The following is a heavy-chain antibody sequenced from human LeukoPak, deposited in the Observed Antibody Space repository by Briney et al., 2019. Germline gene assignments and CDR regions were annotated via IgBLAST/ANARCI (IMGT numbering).Heavy chain of an antibody. CDR2: ISGRSDYI. CDR1: GFTFRSYT. J-gene: IGHJ4*02. Sequence: GGSLRLSCAGSGFTFRSYTMNWVRHAPGKGLEWVSSISGRSDYIYYADSVKGRFTISRDHAKNSLYLQMNSLRAEDTAVYYCAREVDYGGYFFDYWGQGTLVTVSS. CDR3: AREVDYGGYFFDY. D-gene: IGHD4/OR15-4a*01. V-gene: IGHV3-21*01.